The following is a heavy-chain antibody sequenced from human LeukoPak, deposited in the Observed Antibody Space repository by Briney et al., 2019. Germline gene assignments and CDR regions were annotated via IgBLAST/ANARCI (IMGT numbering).Heavy chain of an antibody. CDR1: GYTFTSYG. D-gene: IGHD3-10*01. CDR3: AGIPDGSGSSRFDY. Sequence: ASLKLSCKASGYTFTSYGISWVRQAPGQGLEWVACISAYNGNTYYAQKLQGRVTMTTDTSTSTAYMELRSLRSDDTAVYYCAGIPDGSGSSRFDYWGQGTLVTVSS. J-gene: IGHJ4*02. V-gene: IGHV1-18*04. CDR2: ISAYNGNT.